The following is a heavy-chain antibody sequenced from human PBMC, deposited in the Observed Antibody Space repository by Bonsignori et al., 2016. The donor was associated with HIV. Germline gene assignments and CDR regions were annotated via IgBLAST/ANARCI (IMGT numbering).Heavy chain of an antibody. J-gene: IGHJ3*01. CDR2: INPHSGHT. D-gene: IGHD4-23*01. CDR1: GYTFTGYF. CDR3: ARVNRDMEEVVTGADAFDV. V-gene: IGHV1-2*02. Sequence: ASVKVSCKASGYTFTGYFIYWVRQVPGQGPEWMGWINPHSGHTNYAQKFQGRVTMSRDASISTAYMELSRLRSGDTAVYYCARVNRDMEEVVTGADAFDVWGQGTVVTVSS.